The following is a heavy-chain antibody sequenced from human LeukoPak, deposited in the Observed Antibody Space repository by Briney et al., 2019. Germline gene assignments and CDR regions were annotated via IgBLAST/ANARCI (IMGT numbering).Heavy chain of an antibody. Sequence: GGSLRLSCAASGFTFSSYSMNWVRQAPGKGLEWVSSISSSSSYIYYADSVKGRFTISRDNAKSSLYLQMNSLRAEDTAVYYCARLCSSTSCYDYWGQGTLVTVSS. CDR1: GFTFSSYS. D-gene: IGHD2-2*01. V-gene: IGHV3-21*01. J-gene: IGHJ4*02. CDR2: ISSSSSYI. CDR3: ARLCSSTSCYDY.